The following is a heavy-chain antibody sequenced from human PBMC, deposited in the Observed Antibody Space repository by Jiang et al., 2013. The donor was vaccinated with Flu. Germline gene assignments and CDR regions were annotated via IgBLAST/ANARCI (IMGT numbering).Heavy chain of an antibody. V-gene: IGHV4-59*08. CDR3: ARQASGYSGYGSTPGWFDP. J-gene: IGHJ5*02. CDR2: IYYSGST. Sequence: GPGLVKPSETLSLTCTVSGGSISSYYWSWIRQPPGKGLEWIGYIYYSGSTNYNPSLKSRVTISVDTSKNQFSLKLSSVTAADTAVYYCARQASGYSGYGSTPGWFDPWGQGTLVTVSS. CDR1: GGSISSYY. D-gene: IGHD5-12*01.